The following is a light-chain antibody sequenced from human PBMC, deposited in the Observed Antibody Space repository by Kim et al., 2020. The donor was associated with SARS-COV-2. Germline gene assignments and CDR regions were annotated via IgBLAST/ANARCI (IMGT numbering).Light chain of an antibody. J-gene: IGKJ4*01. V-gene: IGKV3-15*01. CDR3: QRYDNWPLT. CDR2: DAS. CDR1: QTVRNN. Sequence: EMVLTQSPATLSVSPVERATLSCRASQTVRNNFLAWYQQKPGQAPRLLIYDASTRATDLPARFSGSGSGTEFTLTISSLQSEDFAVYYCQRYDNWPLTFGGGTKLEI.